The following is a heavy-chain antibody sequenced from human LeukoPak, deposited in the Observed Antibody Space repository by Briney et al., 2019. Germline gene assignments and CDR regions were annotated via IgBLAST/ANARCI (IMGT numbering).Heavy chain of an antibody. J-gene: IGHJ4*02. CDR1: GFTFSNFI. V-gene: IGHV3-9*03. CDR2: ISWNSGSI. Sequence: GGSLRLSCAASGFTFSNFIVNWVRQAPGKGLEWVSGISWNSGSIGYADSVKGRFTISRDNAKNSLYLQMNSLRAEGMALYYCAKDGDGALGGEIDYWGQGTLVTVSS. D-gene: IGHD7-27*01. CDR3: AKDGDGALGGEIDY.